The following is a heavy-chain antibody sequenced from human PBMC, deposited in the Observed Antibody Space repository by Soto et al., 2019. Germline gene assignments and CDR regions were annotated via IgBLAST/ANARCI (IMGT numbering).Heavy chain of an antibody. J-gene: IGHJ6*02. D-gene: IGHD2-2*01. CDR2: IIPIFTKP. CDR1: GGTFDTYA. Sequence: QVQLVQSGAEVKMPGSSVKVSCTASGGTFDTYALSWVRQAPGQGLEWLGGIIPIFTKPTYARKFQGRITITADESTTTVYLDLSSLTSDDTAVYYCARTEDIVVVGDFYYGMDVWGQGTTVIVSS. V-gene: IGHV1-69*01. CDR3: ARTEDIVVVGDFYYGMDV.